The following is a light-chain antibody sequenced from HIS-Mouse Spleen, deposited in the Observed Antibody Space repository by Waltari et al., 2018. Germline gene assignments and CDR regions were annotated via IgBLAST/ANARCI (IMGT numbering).Light chain of an antibody. CDR2: EDS. CDR1: ALPKKY. J-gene: IGLJ2*01. CDR3: YSTDSSGNHRV. V-gene: IGLV3-10*01. Sequence: SYELTQPPSVSVSPGQPARITCSGDALPKKYAYWYQQKSGQAPVLVIYEDSKRTSGIPVRCSGSSSGTMATLTISGAQVEDEADYYCYSTDSSGNHRVFGGGTKLTVL.